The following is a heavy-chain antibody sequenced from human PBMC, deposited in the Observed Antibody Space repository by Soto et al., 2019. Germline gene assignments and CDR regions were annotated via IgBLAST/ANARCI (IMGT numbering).Heavy chain of an antibody. J-gene: IGHJ4*02. V-gene: IGHV3-11*05. CDR3: ARGHSRGSYRYPDY. CDR2: ISSSSSYT. Sequence: PGGSLRLSCAASGFTFSDYYMSWIRQAPGKGLEWVSYISSSSSYTNYADSVKGRFTISRDNAKNSLYLQMNSLRAEDTAVYYCARGHSRGSYRYPDYWGQGTLVTVSS. D-gene: IGHD3-16*02. CDR1: GFTFSDYY.